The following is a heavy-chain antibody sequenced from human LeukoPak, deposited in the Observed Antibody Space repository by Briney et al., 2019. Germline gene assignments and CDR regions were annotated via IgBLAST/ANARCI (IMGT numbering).Heavy chain of an antibody. CDR3: ATRLGGYYGY. Sequence: ASVKVSCKVSGYSLTELSMHWVRQTLGKGLEWMGAFDPGDAETIFAQKFQGRVTLTEDTSTDTAYMELSSLRSEDTAVYYCATRLGGYYGYWGQGTLVTVSS. CDR2: FDPGDAET. J-gene: IGHJ4*02. V-gene: IGHV1-24*01. CDR1: GYSLTELS. D-gene: IGHD3-22*01.